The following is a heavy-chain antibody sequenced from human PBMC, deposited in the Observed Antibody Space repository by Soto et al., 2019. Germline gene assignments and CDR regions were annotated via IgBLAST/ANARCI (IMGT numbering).Heavy chain of an antibody. J-gene: IGHJ4*02. Sequence: GGSLRLSCAASGFSFTTYWMHWVRQVPGKGLLWVSRINSDGSSTDYADSVKGRFTISRDNAKNTLYLQMNSLRAEDTAVYYCVRYCTGGSCSRGFDSWGQGSLVTVSS. D-gene: IGHD2-15*01. V-gene: IGHV3-74*01. CDR1: GFSFTTYW. CDR3: VRYCTGGSCSRGFDS. CDR2: INSDGSST.